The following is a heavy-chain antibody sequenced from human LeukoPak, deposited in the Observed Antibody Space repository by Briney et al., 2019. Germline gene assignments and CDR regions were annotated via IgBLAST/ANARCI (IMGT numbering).Heavy chain of an antibody. Sequence: SETLSLTCTVSGGSISSYYWSWIRQPPGKGLEWIGYIYYSGSTNYNPSLKSRVTISVDTSKNQFSLKLSSVTAADTAVYYCARSDCSSTSCYNDWYFDLWGRGTLVTVSS. CDR2: IYYSGST. V-gene: IGHV4-59*01. D-gene: IGHD2-2*02. CDR3: ARSDCSSTSCYNDWYFDL. CDR1: GGSISSYY. J-gene: IGHJ2*01.